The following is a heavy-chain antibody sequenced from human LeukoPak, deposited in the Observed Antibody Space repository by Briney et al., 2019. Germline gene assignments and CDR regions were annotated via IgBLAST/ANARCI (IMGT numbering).Heavy chain of an antibody. CDR2: INHSGST. CDR3: ARYQTYYYGSGSYYTRAYFDY. CDR1: GGSFSGYY. D-gene: IGHD3-10*01. J-gene: IGHJ4*02. V-gene: IGHV4-34*01. Sequence: SETLSLTCAVYGGSFSGYYWSWIRQPPGKGLEWIGEINHSGSTNYNPSLKSRVTISVDTSKNQFSLKLSSVTAADTAVYYCARYQTYYYGSGSYYTRAYFDYWGQGTLVTVSS.